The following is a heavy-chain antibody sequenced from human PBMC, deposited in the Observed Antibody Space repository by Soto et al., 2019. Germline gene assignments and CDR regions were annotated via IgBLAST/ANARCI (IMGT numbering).Heavy chain of an antibody. CDR1: GFTFSSYS. CDR3: PRKQLERRFLNWFAP. CDR2: ISSSSSYI. Sequence: GGSLRLSCAASGFTFSSYSMNWVRQAPGKGLEWVSSISSSSSYIYYADSVKGRFTISRDNAKNSLYLQMNSLRAEDTAVYYCPRKQLERRFLNWFAPWGQGTLVTVSS. D-gene: IGHD1-1*01. J-gene: IGHJ5*02. V-gene: IGHV3-21*01.